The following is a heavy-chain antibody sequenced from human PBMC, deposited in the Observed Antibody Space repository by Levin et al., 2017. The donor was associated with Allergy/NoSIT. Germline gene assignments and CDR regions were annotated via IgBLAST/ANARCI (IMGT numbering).Heavy chain of an antibody. Sequence: LKISCAASGFTFSSSAMHWVRQAPGKGLEWVAVISYDGSNKYYADSVKGRFTISRDNSKNTLYLQMNSLRAEDTAVYYCARDLGRITMVQGVWGQGTLVTVSS. CDR2: ISYDGSNK. D-gene: IGHD3-10*01. CDR1: GFTFSSSA. CDR3: ARDLGRITMVQGV. J-gene: IGHJ4*02. V-gene: IGHV3-30-3*01.